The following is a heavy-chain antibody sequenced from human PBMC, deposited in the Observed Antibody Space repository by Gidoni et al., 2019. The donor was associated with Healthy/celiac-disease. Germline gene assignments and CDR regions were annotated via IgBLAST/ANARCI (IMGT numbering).Heavy chain of an antibody. V-gene: IGHV3-23*01. CDR2: IRGSGGRT. J-gene: IGHJ4*02. CDR3: ASTREVDIVATYGDY. D-gene: IGHD5-12*01. CDR1: GVTFSSYA. Sequence: EVQLWEYGGGLVQPGGALRRCCAAAGVTFSSYAMSWVRQAPGKGLEWVSSIRGSGGRTYYADSVKGRFTISRDNSKNTLYLQMNSLRADDTAVYYCASTREVDIVATYGDYWGQGTLVTVSS.